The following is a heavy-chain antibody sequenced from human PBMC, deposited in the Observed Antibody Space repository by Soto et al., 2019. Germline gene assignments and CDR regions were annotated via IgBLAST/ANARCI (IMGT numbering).Heavy chain of an antibody. J-gene: IGHJ6*02. D-gene: IGHD5-18*01. Sequence: PWWSLRLSCLASVFSFSNSAMSWFRQAPGKGLEWVSVISGRGGSTYYADSVKGRFTSSRDNSKNTLYLQMNSLRAEDTAVYYCAKTAGYSYDYYYYYGMDVWGQGTTVTVSS. CDR3: AKTAGYSYDYYYYYGMDV. CDR1: VFSFSNSA. CDR2: ISGRGGST. V-gene: IGHV3-23*01.